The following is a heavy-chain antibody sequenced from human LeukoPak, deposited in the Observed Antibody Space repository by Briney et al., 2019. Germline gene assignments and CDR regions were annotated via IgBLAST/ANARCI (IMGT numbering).Heavy chain of an antibody. CDR2: INHSGST. CDR1: GGSFSGYY. CDR3: ARVIGYCSGGSCYSFLRGAFDI. V-gene: IGHV4-34*01. D-gene: IGHD2-15*01. J-gene: IGHJ3*02. Sequence: TPAETLSLTCAVYGGSFSGYYWSWIRQPPGKGLEWIGEINHSGSTNYNPSLKSRVTISVDTSKNQFSLKLSSVTAADTAVYYCARVIGYCSGGSCYSFLRGAFDIWGQGTMVTVSS.